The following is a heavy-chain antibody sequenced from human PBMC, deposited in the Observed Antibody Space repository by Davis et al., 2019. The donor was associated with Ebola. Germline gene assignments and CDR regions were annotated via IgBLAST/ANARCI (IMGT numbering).Heavy chain of an antibody. CDR1: GFTFSSYS. Sequence: PGGSLRLSCAASGFTFSSYSMNWVRQAPGKGLEWVSGIYGGDTHYADSVKGRFTISRDNSKNTLHLRMNSLRVEDTAVYFCAREPTGNYYYFYGMDVWGKGTTVSVSS. CDR3: AREPTGNYYYFYGMDV. V-gene: IGHV3-53*01. D-gene: IGHD4-11*01. J-gene: IGHJ6*04. CDR2: IYGGDT.